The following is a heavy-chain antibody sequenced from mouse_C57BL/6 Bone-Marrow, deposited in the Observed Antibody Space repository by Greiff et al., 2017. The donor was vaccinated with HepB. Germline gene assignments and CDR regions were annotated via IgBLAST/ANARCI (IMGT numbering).Heavy chain of an antibody. CDR3: ARVLGYFDV. V-gene: IGHV5-15*01. CDR2: ISNLAYSI. J-gene: IGHJ1*03. Sequence: EVQLQESGGGLVQPGGSLKLSCAASGFTFSDYGMAWVRQAPRKGPGWVAFISNLAYSIYYADTVTGRFTISRENAKNTLYLEMSSLRSEDTAMYYCARVLGYFDVWGTGTTVTVSS. CDR1: GFTFSDYG.